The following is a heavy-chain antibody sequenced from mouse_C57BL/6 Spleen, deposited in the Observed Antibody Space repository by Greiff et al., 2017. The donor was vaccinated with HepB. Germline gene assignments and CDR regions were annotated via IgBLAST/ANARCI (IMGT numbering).Heavy chain of an antibody. Sequence: VQLQQPGAELVKPGASVKLSCKASGYTFTSYWMQWVKQRPGQGLEWIGEIDPSDSYTNYNQKFKGKATLTVDTSSSTAYMQLSSLTSEDSAVYYCALGDYSNPWFAYWGQGTLVTVSA. CDR3: ALGDYSNPWFAY. V-gene: IGHV1-50*01. CDR1: GYTFTSYW. CDR2: IDPSDSYT. J-gene: IGHJ3*01. D-gene: IGHD2-5*01.